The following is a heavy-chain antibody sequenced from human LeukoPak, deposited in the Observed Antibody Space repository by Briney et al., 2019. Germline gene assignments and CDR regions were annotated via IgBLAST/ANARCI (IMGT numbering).Heavy chain of an antibody. V-gene: IGHV3-7*03. Sequence: TGGSLRLSCAASGFTFSNYWMSWVRQAPGKGLEWVTNMKQDGSEKYYVDSVKGRFTISRDNAKNSLYLQMNSLRAEDTAFYYCAKVRYGSGSYTFDYWGQGTLVTVSS. J-gene: IGHJ4*02. CDR3: AKVRYGSGSYTFDY. CDR2: MKQDGSEK. CDR1: GFTFSNYW. D-gene: IGHD3-10*01.